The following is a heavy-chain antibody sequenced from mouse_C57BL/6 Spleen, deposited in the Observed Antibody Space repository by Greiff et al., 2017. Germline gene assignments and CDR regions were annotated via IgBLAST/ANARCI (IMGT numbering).Heavy chain of an antibody. CDR3: ARCDYGSSNWYFDV. V-gene: IGHV5-17*01. CDR2: ISSGSSTI. D-gene: IGHD1-1*01. Sequence: EVKLMESGGGLVKPGGSLKLSCAASGFTFSDYGMHWVRQAPEKGLEWVAYISSGSSTIYYADTVKGRFTISRDNAKNTLFLQMTSLRSEDTAMYYCARCDYGSSNWYFDVWGTGTTVTVSS. CDR1: GFTFSDYG. J-gene: IGHJ1*03.